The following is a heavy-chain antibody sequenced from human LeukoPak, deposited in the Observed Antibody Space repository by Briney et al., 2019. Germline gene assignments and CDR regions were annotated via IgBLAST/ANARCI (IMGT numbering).Heavy chain of an antibody. D-gene: IGHD4-17*01. Sequence: PGESLKISCTASGYSFATYWIAWVRQMPGKGLELMGIVYPGDSDTRYSPSFHGQVTISADKSISTAYLQWSPLRASDSAMYYCVRREGTVPYHFDSWGQGTLVTVSS. CDR3: VRREGTVPYHFDS. CDR2: VYPGDSDT. V-gene: IGHV5-51*01. CDR1: GYSFATYW. J-gene: IGHJ4*02.